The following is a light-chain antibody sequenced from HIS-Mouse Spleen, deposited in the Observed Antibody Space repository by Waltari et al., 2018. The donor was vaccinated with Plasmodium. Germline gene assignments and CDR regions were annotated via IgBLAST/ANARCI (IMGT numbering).Light chain of an antibody. CDR2: EDS. J-gene: IGLJ3*02. CDR3: YSTDSSGNHRV. Sequence: SYELTQPPSVSVSPGQTARITCSGDALPTKYAYWYQQKSGQAPVLVMYEDSKRPSGSPERFSGFSSGTMATLTISGAQVEDEADYYCYSTDSSGNHRVFGGGTKLTVL. V-gene: IGLV3-10*01. CDR1: ALPTKY.